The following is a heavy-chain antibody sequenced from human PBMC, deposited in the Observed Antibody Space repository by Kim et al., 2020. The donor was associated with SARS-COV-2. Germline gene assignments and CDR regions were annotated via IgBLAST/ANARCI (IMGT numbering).Heavy chain of an antibody. CDR3: AGRNYYGSGSYYEYYYYGMDV. Sequence: ASVKVSCKASGYTFTSYYMHWVRQAPGQGLEWMGIINPSGGSTSYAQKFQGRVTMTRDTSTSTVYMELSSLRSEDTAVYYCAGRNYYGSGSYYEYYYYGMDVWGQGTTVTVSS. J-gene: IGHJ6*02. V-gene: IGHV1-46*01. D-gene: IGHD3-10*01. CDR1: GYTFTSYY. CDR2: INPSGGST.